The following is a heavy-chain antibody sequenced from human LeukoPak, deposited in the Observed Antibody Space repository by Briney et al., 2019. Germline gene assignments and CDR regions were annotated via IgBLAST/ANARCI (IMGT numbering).Heavy chain of an antibody. CDR1: GFPFNSHH. V-gene: IGHV3-48*02. Sequence: PGGSLRLSCAASGFPFNSHHMNWVRQAPGRALEWISYISSGSNAIYYADSVKGRFTTSRDNAKSSLYLHMNSLRDEDTAVYYCARDRPNWGIDCWGQGTLVTVSS. D-gene: IGHD7-27*01. CDR3: ARDRPNWGIDC. J-gene: IGHJ4*02. CDR2: ISSGSNAI.